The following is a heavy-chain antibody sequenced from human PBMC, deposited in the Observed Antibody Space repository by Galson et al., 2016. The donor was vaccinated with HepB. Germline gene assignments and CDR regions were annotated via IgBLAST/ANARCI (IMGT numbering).Heavy chain of an antibody. CDR1: GFTLSSYG. CDR2: IWYDGDNT. V-gene: IGHV3-33*01. Sequence: SLRLSCAASGFTLSSYGIHWVRQAPGKGLEWVAVIWYDGDNTYYADSVKGRFTISRDNSKNTLYLQMNSLRAEDTAVYYCARQAFTNWNPFDYWGQGTLVTVSS. J-gene: IGHJ4*02. CDR3: ARQAFTNWNPFDY. D-gene: IGHD1-1*01.